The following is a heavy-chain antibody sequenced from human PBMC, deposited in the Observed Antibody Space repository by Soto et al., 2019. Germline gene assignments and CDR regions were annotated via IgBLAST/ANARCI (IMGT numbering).Heavy chain of an antibody. CDR2: MNPNSGNT. V-gene: IGHV1-8*01. J-gene: IGHJ5*02. CDR1: EYTFMNYD. Sequence: ASVKVSCEASEYTFMNYDISWVRQATGQGLEWMGWMNPNSGNTGYALKFQGRVSMTRNTSIYTVYLELSSLASDDTAVYYCVRMASSGTLNWFDPWGQGTLVTVSS. D-gene: IGHD1-1*01. CDR3: VRMASSGTLNWFDP.